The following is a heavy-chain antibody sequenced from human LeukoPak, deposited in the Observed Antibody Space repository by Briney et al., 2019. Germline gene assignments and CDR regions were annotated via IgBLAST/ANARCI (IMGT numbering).Heavy chain of an antibody. V-gene: IGHV1-8*01. J-gene: IGHJ4*02. D-gene: IGHD3-3*01. Sequence: ASVKVSCKASGYTFTSYDINWVRQATGQGLEWMGWMNPNSGNTGYAQKFQGRVTMTRNTSISTAYMELSSLRSEDTAVYYCARAIDFWSGYYFDYWGQGTLVTVSS. CDR3: ARAIDFWSGYYFDY. CDR1: GYTFTSYD. CDR2: MNPNSGNT.